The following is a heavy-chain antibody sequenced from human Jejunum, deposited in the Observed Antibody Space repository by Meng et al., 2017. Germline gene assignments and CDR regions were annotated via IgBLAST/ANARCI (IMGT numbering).Heavy chain of an antibody. CDR3: ARVSKPYGSGLDP. CDR1: GGSISGSNYY. V-gene: IGHV4-39*07. Sequence: LQLQESGQVLVKASGTLPLPCIVSGGSISGSNYYWGWIRQPPGKGLEWIGTIYYSGSTYYNPSLKSRVTISVDTSKNQFSLNLSSVTAADTAIYYCARVSKPYGSGLDPWGQGTLVTVSS. CDR2: IYYSGST. J-gene: IGHJ5*02. D-gene: IGHD3-10*01.